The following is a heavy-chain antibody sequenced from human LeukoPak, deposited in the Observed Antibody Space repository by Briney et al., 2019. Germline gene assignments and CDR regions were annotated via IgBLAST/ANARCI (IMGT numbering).Heavy chain of an antibody. CDR1: GYTFTSYD. D-gene: IGHD3-3*02. J-gene: IGHJ6*02. CDR3: ASLAPKVYYYYYGMAV. V-gene: IGHV1-8*01. CDR2: MNPNSGNT. Sequence: ASVKVSCKASGYTFTSYDINWVRQATGQGLEWMGWMNPNSGNTGYAQKFQGRVTMTRNTSISTAYMELSSLRSEDTAVYYCASLAPKVYYYYYGMAVWGQGTMVTVSS.